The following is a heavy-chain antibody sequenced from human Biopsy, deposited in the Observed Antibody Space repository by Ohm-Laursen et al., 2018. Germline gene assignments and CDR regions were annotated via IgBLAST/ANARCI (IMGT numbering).Heavy chain of an antibody. J-gene: IGHJ4*02. CDR2: ISPKSGGT. Sequence: SVKISCKASGFSFTGYYIHWVRQAPGQGLEWMGWISPKSGGTNYAQKFQGNITMTKNTSMSTAYMEMSRLRSDDTAVYYCALQSVAQMKNFDYWGQGTLVTVSS. V-gene: IGHV1-2*02. D-gene: IGHD6-19*01. CDR1: GFSFTGYY. CDR3: ALQSVAQMKNFDY.